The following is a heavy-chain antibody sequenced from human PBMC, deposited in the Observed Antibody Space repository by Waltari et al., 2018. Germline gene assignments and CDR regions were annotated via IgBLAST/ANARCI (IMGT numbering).Heavy chain of an antibody. D-gene: IGHD3-10*01. J-gene: IGHJ5*02. CDR2: IYYSGST. V-gene: IGHV4-61*01. CDR3: ARDVSGSRFDP. CDR1: GGSVSSGSYY. Sequence: QVQLQESGPGLVKPSETLSLTCPVSGGSVSSGSYYWSWIRQPPGKGLEWIGYIYYSGSTNYNPSLKSRVTISVDTSKNQFSLKLSSVTAADTAVYYCARDVSGSRFDPWGQGTLVTVSS.